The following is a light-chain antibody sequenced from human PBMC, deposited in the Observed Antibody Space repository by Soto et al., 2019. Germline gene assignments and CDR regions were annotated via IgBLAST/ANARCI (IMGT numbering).Light chain of an antibody. J-gene: IGLJ1*01. V-gene: IGLV2-14*01. Sequence: QSVLTQPASVSGSPGQSITFSCTGTSSDIGVYNYVSWYRQHPGKAPKLMIYEVNNRPSGVSNRFSGSKSGNTASLTISGLQAEDEADYYCSSYTTSNTYVXGTGTKVTVL. CDR3: SSYTTSNTYV. CDR2: EVN. CDR1: SSDIGVYNY.